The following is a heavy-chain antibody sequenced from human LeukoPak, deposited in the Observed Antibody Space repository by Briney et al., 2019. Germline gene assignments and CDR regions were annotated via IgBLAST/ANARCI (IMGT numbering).Heavy chain of an antibody. CDR3: ARDDSGYDYFDN. CDR2: IYYSGST. J-gene: IGHJ4*02. CDR1: GGSIGSYY. Sequence: SETLSLTCTVSGGSIGSYYWSWIRQPPGKGLEWIEYIYYSGSTNYNPSLKSRVTISVDTSKNQFSLKLSSVTAADTAVYYCARDDSGYDYFDNWGQGTLVTVSS. V-gene: IGHV4-59*01. D-gene: IGHD5-12*01.